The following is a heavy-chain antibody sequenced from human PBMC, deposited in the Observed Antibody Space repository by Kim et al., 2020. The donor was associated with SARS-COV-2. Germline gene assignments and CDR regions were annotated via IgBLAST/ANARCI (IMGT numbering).Heavy chain of an antibody. V-gene: IGHV3-21*01. CDR1: GFTFSSYS. J-gene: IGHJ5*02. CDR3: ARIKYYYGSGIEAGWFDP. D-gene: IGHD3-10*01. CDR2: ISSSSSYI. Sequence: GGSLRLSCAASGFTFSSYSMNWVRQAPGKGLEWVSSISSSSSYIYYADSVKGRFTISRDNAKNSLYLQMNSLRAEDTAVYYCARIKYYYGSGIEAGWFDPWGQGTLVTVSS.